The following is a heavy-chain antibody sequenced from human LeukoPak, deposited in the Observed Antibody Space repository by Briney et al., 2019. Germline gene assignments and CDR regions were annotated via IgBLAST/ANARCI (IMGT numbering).Heavy chain of an antibody. CDR1: GGSISSSSYY. CDR3: XXXXXXXXXXXXYYYYYHGMDV. Sequence: TSEILSLTCTVSGGSISSSSYYWGWIRQPPGKGLEWIGSIYYSGSTYSNPSLKSRVTISIYTSKNQFSLKLSSVTAADTAGYXXXXXXXXXXXXXXYYYYYHGMDVWGQGTTVTVSS. V-gene: IGHV4-39*01. CDR2: IYYSGST. J-gene: IGHJ6*02.